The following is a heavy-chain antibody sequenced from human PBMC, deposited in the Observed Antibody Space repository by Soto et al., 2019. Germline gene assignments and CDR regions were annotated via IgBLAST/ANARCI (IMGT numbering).Heavy chain of an antibody. D-gene: IGHD3-22*01. CDR1: GGTFSSYA. CDR3: ARDYYDSSGYSEVYYYGMDV. J-gene: IGHJ6*02. V-gene: IGHV1-69*13. CDR2: IIPIFGTA. Sequence: ASVKVSCKASGGTFSSYAISWVRQAPGQGLEWMGGIIPIFGTANYAQKFQGRVTITADESTSTAYMELSSLRSEDTAVYYCARDYYDSSGYSEVYYYGMDVWGQGTTVTVSS.